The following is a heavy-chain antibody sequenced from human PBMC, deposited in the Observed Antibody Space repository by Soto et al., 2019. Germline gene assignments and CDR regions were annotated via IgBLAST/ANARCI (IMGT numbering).Heavy chain of an antibody. CDR1: GFTFSNYG. CDR3: AKGFDCSTTSCYFDY. J-gene: IGHJ4*02. D-gene: IGHD2-2*01. Sequence: QVQLEESGGGVVQPGRSLRLSCAASGFTFSNYGMHWVRQAPGKGLEWVAVISYDGSNKYYADSVRGRFTISRDNSKNTLCLQMNSLRAEETAVYYCAKGFDCSTTSCYFDYWGPGTLVTVSS. V-gene: IGHV3-30*18. CDR2: ISYDGSNK.